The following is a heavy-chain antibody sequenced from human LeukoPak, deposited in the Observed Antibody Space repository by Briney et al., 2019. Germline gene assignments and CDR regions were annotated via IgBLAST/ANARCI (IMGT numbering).Heavy chain of an antibody. CDR2: ISSSSGYI. Sequence: GGSLRLSCAASGFTFSSYIMHWVRQAPGKGLEWVSSISSSSGYIYYADSVKGRFTISRDNAENSLYLQMNSLRAEDTAVYFCARGNRIVVVVTDYWGQGTLVTVSS. D-gene: IGHD2-15*01. CDR3: ARGNRIVVVVTDY. V-gene: IGHV3-21*01. J-gene: IGHJ4*02. CDR1: GFTFSSYI.